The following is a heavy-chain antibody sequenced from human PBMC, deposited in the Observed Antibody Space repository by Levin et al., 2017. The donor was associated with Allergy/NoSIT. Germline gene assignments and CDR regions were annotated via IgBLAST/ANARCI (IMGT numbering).Heavy chain of an antibody. CDR1: GFTFSNYA. Sequence: SGESLKISCAASGFTFSNYAMSWVRQAPGKGLEWVSSISGSGGSTNYADSVKGRFTISRDNSKNTLYLQMNSLRVEDTAVYYCERPSSGGYWGQGTLVTVSS. CDR3: ERPSSGGY. CDR2: ISGSGGST. V-gene: IGHV3-23*01. J-gene: IGHJ4*02. D-gene: IGHD6-19*01.